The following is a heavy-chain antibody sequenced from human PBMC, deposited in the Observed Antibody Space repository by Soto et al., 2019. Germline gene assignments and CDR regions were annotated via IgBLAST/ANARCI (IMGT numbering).Heavy chain of an antibody. CDR2: IIPIFGTA. V-gene: IGHV1-69*01. D-gene: IGHD4-17*01. Sequence: QVQLVQSGAEVKKPGSSVKVSCKASGGTFSSYAISWVRQAPGQGLEWLGGIIPIFGTANYAQKFQGRVTITADESTSTAYMELSSLRSEDTAVYYCARDDYGDYVSGDHYDDWGQGTLVTVSS. CDR1: GGTFSSYA. CDR3: ARDDYGDYVSGDHYDD. J-gene: IGHJ4*02.